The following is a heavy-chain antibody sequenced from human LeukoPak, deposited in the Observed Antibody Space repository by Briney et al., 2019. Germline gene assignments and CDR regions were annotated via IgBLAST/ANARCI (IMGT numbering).Heavy chain of an antibody. V-gene: IGHV4-39*01. J-gene: IGHJ3*02. Sequence: SETLSLTCTVSGGSISTSSYHWAWIRQPPGKGLDWIGNIYYGGTTYYNPSLQSRVTISLDTSKNQFPLKLSSVTAADAAVYYCATYLHVTGAFDIWGQGTIVTVSS. CDR2: IYYGGTT. CDR1: GGSISTSSYH. CDR3: ATYLHVTGAFDI. D-gene: IGHD1-14*01.